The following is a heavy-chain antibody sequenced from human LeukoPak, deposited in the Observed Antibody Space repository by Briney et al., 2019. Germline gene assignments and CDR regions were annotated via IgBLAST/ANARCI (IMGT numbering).Heavy chain of an antibody. CDR2: ISSSGSTI. CDR1: GFTFNKYA. Sequence: PGGSLRLSCAASGFTFNKYAMNWVRQAPGKGLEWVSYISSSGSTIYYADSVKGRFTISRDNAKNSLYLQMNSLRAEDTAVYYCARDSYCSSTSCYFAFDYWGQGTLVTVSS. J-gene: IGHJ4*02. D-gene: IGHD2-2*01. CDR3: ARDSYCSSTSCYFAFDY. V-gene: IGHV3-48*03.